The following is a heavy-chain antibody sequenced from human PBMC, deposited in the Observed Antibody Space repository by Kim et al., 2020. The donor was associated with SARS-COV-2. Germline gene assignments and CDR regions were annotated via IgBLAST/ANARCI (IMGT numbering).Heavy chain of an antibody. J-gene: IGHJ6*02. CDR1: GFTFDDYA. V-gene: IGHV3-43*02. CDR3: AKDLWATMPYGMDV. Sequence: GGSLRLSCAASGFTFDDYAMHWVRQAPGKGLEWVSLIRGDGGSTYYADSVKGRFTISRDNSKNSLYLQMNSLRTEDTALYYCAKDLWATMPYGMDVWGQGTTVTVSS. CDR2: IRGDGGST. D-gene: IGHD2-2*01.